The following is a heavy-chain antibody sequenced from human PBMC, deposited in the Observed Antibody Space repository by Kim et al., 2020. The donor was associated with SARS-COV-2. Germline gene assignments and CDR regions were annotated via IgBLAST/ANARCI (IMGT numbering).Heavy chain of an antibody. CDR3: AKDLGGYSYGDRGYFYG. V-gene: IGHV3-23*01. CDR1: GFTFSSYA. J-gene: IGHJ6*01. Sequence: GGSLRLSCAASGFTFSSYAMSWVRQAPGEGLEWVSSITGSAGTIDYADSVKGRFTISRDNSKNTLDLQMNSLRVEDTAVYYCAKDLGGYSYGDRGYFYG. CDR2: ITGSAGTI. D-gene: IGHD5-18*01.